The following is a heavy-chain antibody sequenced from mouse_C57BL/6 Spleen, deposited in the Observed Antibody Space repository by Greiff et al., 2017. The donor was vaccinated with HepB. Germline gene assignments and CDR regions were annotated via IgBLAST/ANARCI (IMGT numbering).Heavy chain of an antibody. J-gene: IGHJ1*03. Sequence: VKLMESGGDLVKPGGSLKLSCAASGFTFSSYGMSWVRQTPDKRLEWVATISSGGSYTYYPDSVKGRFTISSDNAKNTLYLQMSSLKSEDTAMYYCARQKDFDGWGTGTTVTVSS. V-gene: IGHV5-6*01. CDR2: ISSGGSYT. CDR1: GFTFSSYG. CDR3: ARQKDFDG.